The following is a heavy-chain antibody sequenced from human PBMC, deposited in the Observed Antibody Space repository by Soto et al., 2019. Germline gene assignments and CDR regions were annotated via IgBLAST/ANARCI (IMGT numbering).Heavy chain of an antibody. Sequence: GGSLRLSCAASGFTFSSYSMNWVRQAPGKGLEWVSYISSSSSTIYYADSVKGRFTISRDNAKNSLYLQMNSLRAEDTAVYYCARDNYYGSGPVPPYYYYYMDVWGKGTTVTSP. CDR1: GFTFSSYS. D-gene: IGHD3-10*01. CDR3: ARDNYYGSGPVPPYYYYYMDV. J-gene: IGHJ6*03. V-gene: IGHV3-48*01. CDR2: ISSSSSTI.